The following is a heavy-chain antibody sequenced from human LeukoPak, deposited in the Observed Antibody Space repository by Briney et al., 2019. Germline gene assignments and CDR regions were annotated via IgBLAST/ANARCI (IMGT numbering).Heavy chain of an antibody. D-gene: IGHD6-19*01. V-gene: IGHV4-59*08. J-gene: IGHJ4*02. CDR1: GGSISSYY. Sequence: PSETLSLTCTVSGGSISSYYWSLIRQPPGKGLEWIGYIYYSGSTNYNPSLKSRVTISVDTSKNQFSLKLSSVTAADTAIYYCARAVSGRFDYWGQGTLVTVSS. CDR2: IYYSGST. CDR3: ARAVSGRFDY.